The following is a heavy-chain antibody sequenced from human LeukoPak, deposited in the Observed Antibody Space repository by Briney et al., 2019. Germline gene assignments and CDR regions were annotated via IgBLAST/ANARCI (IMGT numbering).Heavy chain of an antibody. D-gene: IGHD3-22*01. CDR3: ATHSREVWYFDL. CDR1: GGTFSSYA. V-gene: IGHV1-69*06. J-gene: IGHJ2*01. CDR2: IIPIFGTA. Sequence: SVKVSCKASGGTFSSYAISWVRQAPGQGLEWMGGIIPIFGTANYAQKFQGRVTITADKSTSTAYMELSSLRSEDTAVYYCATHSREVWYFDLWGRGTLVTVSS.